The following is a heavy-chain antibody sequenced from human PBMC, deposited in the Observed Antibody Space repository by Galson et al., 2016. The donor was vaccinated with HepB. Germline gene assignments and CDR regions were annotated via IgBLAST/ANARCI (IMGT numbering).Heavy chain of an antibody. V-gene: IGHV3-23*01. CDR1: GLTFRSYA. Sequence: SLRLSCAASGLTFRSYAMSWVRQAPGRGLEWVSAISGSGGSTDSADSATGRFTISRDNSKNTLYPQMHSLSAEDTAVYYCTKGDYYDSSGYFPFDSWGQGTLVTVSS. CDR2: ISGSGGST. D-gene: IGHD3-22*01. J-gene: IGHJ4*02. CDR3: TKGDYYDSSGYFPFDS.